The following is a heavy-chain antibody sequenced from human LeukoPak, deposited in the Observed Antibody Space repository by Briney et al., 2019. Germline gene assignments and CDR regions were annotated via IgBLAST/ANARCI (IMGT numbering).Heavy chain of an antibody. D-gene: IGHD2-8*02. CDR3: GRGRWSATGSPQFDH. J-gene: IGHJ5*02. V-gene: IGHV1-8*02. CDR2: INPNSGST. CDR1: GYTFTGYY. Sequence: ASVKVSCKASGYTFTGYYIYWVRQAPGQGLEWMGIINPNSGSTGYAQQFQGRVTMTRNTSISTAYMELSSLRSDDTAVYYCGRGRWSATGSPQFDHWGQATLVTVSS.